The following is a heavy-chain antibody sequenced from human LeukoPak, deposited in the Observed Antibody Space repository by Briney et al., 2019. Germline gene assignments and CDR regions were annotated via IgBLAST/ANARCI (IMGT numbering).Heavy chain of an antibody. V-gene: IGHV4-61*02. Sequence: PSQTLSLTCTVSGGSISSGSYYWRWIRQPAGKGLECIGRIYTSGSTNYNPSLKSRVTISVDTSKNQFSLKLSSVTAADTAVYYCASYYDYVWGSYRYTVDYWGQGTLVTVSS. CDR1: GGSISSGSYY. D-gene: IGHD3-16*02. CDR2: IYTSGST. J-gene: IGHJ4*02. CDR3: ASYYDYVWGSYRYTVDY.